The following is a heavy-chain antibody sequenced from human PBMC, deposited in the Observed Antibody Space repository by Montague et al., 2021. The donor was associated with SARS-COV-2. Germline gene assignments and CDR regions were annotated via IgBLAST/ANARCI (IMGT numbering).Heavy chain of an antibody. Sequence: SLRLSCAASGFTFSNSAMNWVRQAPGKGLEWVSGSSGSDGVKHYADSVKGRFTISRDNSKNVLYLQMNSLRAEDTALYYCAKDSYYYGLGYGMSVGGRGPTVPV. J-gene: IGHJ6*02. V-gene: IGHV3-23*01. CDR1: GFTFSNSA. CDR2: SSGSDGVK. D-gene: IGHD3-10*01. CDR3: AKDSYYYGLGYGMSV.